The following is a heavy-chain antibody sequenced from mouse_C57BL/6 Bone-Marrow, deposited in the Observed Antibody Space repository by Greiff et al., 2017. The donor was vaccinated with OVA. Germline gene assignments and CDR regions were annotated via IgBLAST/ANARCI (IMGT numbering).Heavy chain of an antibody. J-gene: IGHJ3*01. CDR2: ISYDGSN. CDR1: GYSITSGYY. Sequence: EVKLQESGPGLVKPSQSLSLTCSVTGYSITSGYYWNWIRQFPGNKLEWMGYISYDGSNNYNPSLKNRISITRDTSKNQFFLKLNSVTTEDTATYYCAREVTTKKLAYWGQGTLVTVSA. D-gene: IGHD2-5*01. CDR3: AREVTTKKLAY. V-gene: IGHV3-6*01.